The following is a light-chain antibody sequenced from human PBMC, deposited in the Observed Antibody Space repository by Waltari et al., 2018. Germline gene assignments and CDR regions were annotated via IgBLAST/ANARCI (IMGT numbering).Light chain of an antibody. CDR2: CTS. CDR1: QSVSSD. Sequence: DTVMTKSPPTLSVSPGDRATPPCRASQSVSSDLAWYQQKPGQAPRLLIYCTSTRATGIPGRFSGSGSGTEFTLTISSLQSEDFAVYYCQQYNNWPLTFGGGTKVEI. J-gene: IGKJ4*01. CDR3: QQYNNWPLT. V-gene: IGKV3-15*01.